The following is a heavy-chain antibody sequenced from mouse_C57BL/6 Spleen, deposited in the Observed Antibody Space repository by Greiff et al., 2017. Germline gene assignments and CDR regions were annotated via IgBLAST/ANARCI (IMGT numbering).Heavy chain of an antibody. CDR1: GYTFTSYW. J-gene: IGHJ2*01. D-gene: IGHD2-4*01. CDR3: ALYDYDGGPFDY. Sequence: VQLQQPGAELVKPGASVKMSCKASGYTFTSYWITWVKQRPGQGLEWIGDIYPGSGSTNYNEKFKSKATLTVDTSSSTAYMQLSSLTSEDSAVYYCALYDYDGGPFDYWGQGTTLTVSS. CDR2: IYPGSGST. V-gene: IGHV1-55*01.